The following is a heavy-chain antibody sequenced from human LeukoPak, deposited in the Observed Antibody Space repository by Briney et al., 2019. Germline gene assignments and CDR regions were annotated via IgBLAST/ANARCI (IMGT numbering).Heavy chain of an antibody. CDR1: GGSFSGYY. Sequence: SETLSLTCAVYGGSFSGYYWSWIRQPPGKGLEWIGEINHSGSTNYNPSLKSRVTISVDTSKNQFSLKLSSVTAADTAVYYCAGTGKPRGYYYYYYMDVWGKGTTVTVSS. J-gene: IGHJ6*03. V-gene: IGHV4-34*01. D-gene: IGHD1-14*01. CDR3: AGTGKPRGYYYYYYMDV. CDR2: INHSGST.